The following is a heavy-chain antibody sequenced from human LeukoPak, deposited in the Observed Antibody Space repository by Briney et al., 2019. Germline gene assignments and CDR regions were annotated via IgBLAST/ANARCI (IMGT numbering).Heavy chain of an antibody. CDR3: ARPIYYYDSSGYADAFDI. J-gene: IGHJ3*02. CDR2: ISYDGSNK. V-gene: IGHV3-30*03. D-gene: IGHD3-22*01. Sequence: SGGSLRLSCAASGFTFSSYGMHWVRQAPGKGLEWVAVISYDGSNKYYADSVKGRFTISRDNSKNTLYLQMNSLRAEDTAVYYCARPIYYYDSSGYADAFDIWGQGTMVTVSS. CDR1: GFTFSSYG.